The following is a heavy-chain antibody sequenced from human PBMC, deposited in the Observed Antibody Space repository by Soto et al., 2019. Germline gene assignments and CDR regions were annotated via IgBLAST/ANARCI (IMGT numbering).Heavy chain of an antibody. Sequence: QVQLVQSGAEVKKPGSSVKVSCKASGGTFSSYAISWVRQSPGQGLEWMGGIIPIFGTANYAQKFQGRVTITADESTSTAYMELSSLRSEDTAVYYCAIGKGRVAGRNYYYSYGMDVWGQGTTVTVSS. CDR2: IIPIFGTA. CDR1: GGTFSSYA. D-gene: IGHD6-19*01. V-gene: IGHV1-69*01. CDR3: AIGKGRVAGRNYYYSYGMDV. J-gene: IGHJ6*02.